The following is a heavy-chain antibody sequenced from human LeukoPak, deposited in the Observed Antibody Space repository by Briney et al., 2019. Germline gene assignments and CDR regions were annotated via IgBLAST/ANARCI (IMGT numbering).Heavy chain of an antibody. Sequence: SETLSLTCTVSGGSISSYYWSWIRQPAGKGLEWIGRIYTSGSTNYNPSLKSRVTMSVDTSKNLFFLDLKSVTAADTAVYYCARGEGAYYDFWSGSFDYWGQGTLVTVSS. J-gene: IGHJ4*02. V-gene: IGHV4-4*07. CDR3: ARGEGAYYDFWSGSFDY. CDR1: GGSISSYY. CDR2: IYTSGST. D-gene: IGHD3-3*01.